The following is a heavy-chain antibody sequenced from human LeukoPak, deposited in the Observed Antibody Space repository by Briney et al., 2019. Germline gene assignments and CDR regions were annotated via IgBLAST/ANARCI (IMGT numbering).Heavy chain of an antibody. CDR1: GGTFSSYA. Sequence: ASVKVSCKASGGTFSSYAISWVRQAPGQGLEWMGGIIPIFGTVNYAQKFQGRVTITTDESTSTAYMELSSLRSEDTAVYYCARGLGITGTTFDYWGQGTLVTVSS. CDR2: IIPIFGTV. D-gene: IGHD1-7*01. J-gene: IGHJ4*02. CDR3: ARGLGITGTTFDY. V-gene: IGHV1-69*05.